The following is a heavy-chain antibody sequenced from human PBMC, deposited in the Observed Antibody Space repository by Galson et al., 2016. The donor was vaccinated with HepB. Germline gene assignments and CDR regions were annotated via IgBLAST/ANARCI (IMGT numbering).Heavy chain of an antibody. CDR1: GGSISSSSYY. J-gene: IGHJ4*02. D-gene: IGHD6-19*01. CDR2: IFYSGST. V-gene: IGHV4-39*01. Sequence: SETLSLTCTVSGGSISSSSYYWDWIRQPPGKGLEWVGSIFYSGSTYYNPSLKSRVTTSVDTSKNKFSLKLSSVIAADTAVYYCARSSGWSPYYFDYWGQGTLVTVSS. CDR3: ARSSGWSPYYFDY.